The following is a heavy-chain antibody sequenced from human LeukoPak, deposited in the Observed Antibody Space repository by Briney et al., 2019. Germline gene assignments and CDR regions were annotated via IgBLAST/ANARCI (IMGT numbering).Heavy chain of an antibody. V-gene: IGHV4-59*01. CDR3: AXXQXXXXXPVY. CDR2: IYYSGTT. J-gene: IGHJ4*02. Sequence: SETLSLTCTVSGDSISSYYWNWIRQPPGKALEWIGYIYYSGTTNYNPSLKSRVTISVDTSKNQFSLKLNSVTAADPAVYYCAXXQXXXXXPVYWXXXXLVTVSS. CDR1: GDSISSYY.